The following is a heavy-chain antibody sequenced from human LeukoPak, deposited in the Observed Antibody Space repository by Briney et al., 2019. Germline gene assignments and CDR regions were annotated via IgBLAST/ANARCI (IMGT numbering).Heavy chain of an antibody. CDR3: ARDVIIRF. D-gene: IGHD3-10*01. J-gene: IGHJ4*02. Sequence: GGSLRLSCAASGFSFITYNMNWVRQAPGKGLEWVSPISSTSSYIYYADSVKGRFTISRDNAKNSLYLQMNSLRAEDTAVYYCARDVIIRFWGQGTLVTVSS. V-gene: IGHV3-21*01. CDR2: ISSTSSYI. CDR1: GFSFITYN.